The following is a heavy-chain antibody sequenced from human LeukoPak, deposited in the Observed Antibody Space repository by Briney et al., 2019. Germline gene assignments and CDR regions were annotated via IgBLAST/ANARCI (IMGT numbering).Heavy chain of an antibody. J-gene: IGHJ4*02. V-gene: IGHV4-61*02. CDR2: IYTSGST. Sequence: SETLSLTCTVSGGSISSGSYYWRWLRQPAGKGLEWIGRIYTSGSTNYNPSLKCRVTISVDKSKNQFSLKLSSVTAADTAVYYCARRPEIYGSGSYFDYWGQGTLVTVSS. CDR1: GGSISSGSYY. CDR3: ARRPEIYGSGSYFDY. D-gene: IGHD3-10*01.